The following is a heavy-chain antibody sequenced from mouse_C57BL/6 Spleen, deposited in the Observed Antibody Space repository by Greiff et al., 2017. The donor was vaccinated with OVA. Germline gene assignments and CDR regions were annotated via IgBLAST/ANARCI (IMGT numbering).Heavy chain of an antibody. CDR2: ISPGSGST. D-gene: IGHD2-2*01. J-gene: IGHJ4*01. Sequence: QVQLQQPEAELVKPGASVKMSCKASGYTFTSYWITWVKQRPGQGLEWIGDISPGSGSTNYNEKFKRKATLTVDTSASSAYMQLSSRTSEDSAVYYWAREGYDGGYYAMDYWGQGTSVTVSS. CDR3: AREGYDGGYYAMDY. V-gene: IGHV1-55*01. CDR1: GYTFTSYW.